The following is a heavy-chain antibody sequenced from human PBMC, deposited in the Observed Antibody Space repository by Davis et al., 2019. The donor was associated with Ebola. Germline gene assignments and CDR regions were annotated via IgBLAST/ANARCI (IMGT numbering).Heavy chain of an antibody. CDR3: ARSEPPCGVVIFPDYGMDV. V-gene: IGHV1-69*13. CDR2: IFPIVGTA. Sequence: SSVKVSCKASGATFSSYAISWVRQAPGQGLEWLGGIFPIVGTANYAQKFQGRVTMTAGESTSTAYMELSSLRSEDTAVYYCARSEPPCGVVIFPDYGMDVWGQGTTVTVSS. CDR1: GATFSSYA. D-gene: IGHD3-3*01. J-gene: IGHJ6*02.